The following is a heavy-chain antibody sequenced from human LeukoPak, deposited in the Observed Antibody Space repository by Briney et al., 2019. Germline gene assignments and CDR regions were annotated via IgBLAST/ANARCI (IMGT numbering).Heavy chain of an antibody. V-gene: IGHV3-7*01. D-gene: IGHD4-11*01. Sequence: GGSLRLSCAASGFTFSSYWMSWVRQAPGKGLEWAANIKQDGSEKYYVDSVKGRFTISRDNAKNSLYLQMNSLRAEDTAVYYCARDADYSNYRNWFDPWGQGTLVTVSS. J-gene: IGHJ5*02. CDR2: IKQDGSEK. CDR1: GFTFSSYW. CDR3: ARDADYSNYRNWFDP.